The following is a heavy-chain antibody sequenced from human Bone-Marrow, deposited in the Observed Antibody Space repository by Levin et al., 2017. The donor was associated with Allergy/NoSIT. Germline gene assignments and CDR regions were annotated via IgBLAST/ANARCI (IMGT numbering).Heavy chain of an antibody. CDR1: GFTFSSYS. V-gene: IGHV3-48*01. CDR3: ARDSSTVLGAAFDP. CDR2: ISSSSSVI. D-gene: IGHD2-2*01. Sequence: GESLKISCSASGFTFSSYSMNWVRQAPGKGLEWVSYISSSSSVIHYADSVKGRFTISRDNAKNSQYLQMHSLRVEDTAVYFCARDSSTVLGAAFDPWGQGTLVTVSS. J-gene: IGHJ5*02.